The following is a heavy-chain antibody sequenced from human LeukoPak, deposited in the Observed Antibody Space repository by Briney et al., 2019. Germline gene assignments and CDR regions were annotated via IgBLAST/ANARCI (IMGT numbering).Heavy chain of an antibody. V-gene: IGHV3-21*01. CDR1: GFTFSSYS. CDR2: ISSSSSYI. CDR3: ARATTYDILTGYSDY. J-gene: IGHJ4*02. Sequence: PGGSLRLSCAASGFTFSSYSMNWVRQAPGKGLEWVSSISSSSSYIYYADSVKGRFTISRDNAKKSLYLQMNSLRAEDTAIYYCARATTYDILTGYSDYWGQGTPVTVSS. D-gene: IGHD3-9*01.